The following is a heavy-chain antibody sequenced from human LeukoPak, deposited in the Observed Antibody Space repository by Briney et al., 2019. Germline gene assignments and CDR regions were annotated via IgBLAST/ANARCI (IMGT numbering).Heavy chain of an antibody. D-gene: IGHD6-19*01. CDR3: ASFWAGSHDAFDI. CDR2: INPNSGGT. Sequence: ASVKVSCKASGYTFTGYYMHWVRQAPGQGLEWMGRINPNSGGTNYAQKFQGRVTMTRDTSISTAYMELSRLRSDDTAVYYCASFWAGSHDAFDIWGQGTMVTVSS. V-gene: IGHV1-2*06. CDR1: GYTFTGYY. J-gene: IGHJ3*02.